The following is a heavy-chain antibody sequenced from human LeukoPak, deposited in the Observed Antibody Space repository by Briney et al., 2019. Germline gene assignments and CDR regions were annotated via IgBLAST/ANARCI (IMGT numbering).Heavy chain of an antibody. V-gene: IGHV1-18*01. D-gene: IGHD1-7*01. CDR3: ARVFHWNSRAGSSYCFDF. CDR2: ISAYNGNT. Sequence: ASVKVSCKASGYTFTSYGISWVRQAPGQGLEWMGWISAYNGNTNYAQKLQGRVTMTTDTSTSTAYMGLRSLRSDDTAVYYCARVFHWNSRAGSSYCFDFWGLGTLVTVSS. CDR1: GYTFTSYG. J-gene: IGHJ4*02.